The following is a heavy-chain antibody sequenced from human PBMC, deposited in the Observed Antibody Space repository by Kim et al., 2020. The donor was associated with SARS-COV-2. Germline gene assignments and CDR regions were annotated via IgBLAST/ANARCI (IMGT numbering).Heavy chain of an antibody. Sequence: KSYVGSMKGRFTTSRDKAKKALCLQMNGLRVEDKAVYYCARGGSSNFDFWGQGTLVTVSS. J-gene: IGHJ4*02. V-gene: IGHV3-7*01. CDR3: ARGGSSNFDF. CDR2: K.